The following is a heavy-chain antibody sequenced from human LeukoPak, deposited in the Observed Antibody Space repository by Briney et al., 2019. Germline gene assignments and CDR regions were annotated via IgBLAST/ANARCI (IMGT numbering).Heavy chain of an antibody. CDR3: ARDLLGSHTSYSSGAWDY. Sequence: SVKVSCKASGGTFSSYAISWVRQAPGQGLEWMGGIIPIFGTANYAQKFQGRVTITADESTSTAYMQLSSLRAEDTAVYYCARDLLGSHTSYSSGAWDYWGQGTLVTVSS. CDR1: GGTFSSYA. CDR2: IIPIFGTA. V-gene: IGHV1-69*13. J-gene: IGHJ4*02. D-gene: IGHD3-9*01.